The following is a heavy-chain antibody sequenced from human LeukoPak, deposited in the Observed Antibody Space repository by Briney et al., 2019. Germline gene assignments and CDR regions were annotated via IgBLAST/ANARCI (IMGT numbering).Heavy chain of an antibody. Sequence: GGSLRLSCAASGFTFSTYGMHWVRQAPGKGLEWVAFIRYDGSNKYYADSVKGRFTISRDNSKNTLYLQMNSLRAEDTAVYYCANRPTVAVAGMGKAFDIWGQGAMVTVSS. V-gene: IGHV3-30*02. CDR2: IRYDGSNK. J-gene: IGHJ3*02. D-gene: IGHD6-19*01. CDR3: ANRPTVAVAGMGKAFDI. CDR1: GFTFSTYG.